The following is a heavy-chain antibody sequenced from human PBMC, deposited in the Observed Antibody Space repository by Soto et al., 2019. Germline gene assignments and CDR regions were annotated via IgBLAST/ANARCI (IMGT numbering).Heavy chain of an antibody. D-gene: IGHD4-17*01. CDR1: GFTFSSYA. CDR2: ISGSGGST. Sequence: EVQLLESGGGLVQPGGSLRLSCAASGFTFSSYAMSWVRQAPGKGLEWVSAISGSGGSTYYADSVKGRFTISRDNSKNTLYLQMNSLRAEDTAVYYCAKDGFDYGDYANWFDPWGQGTLVTVSS. V-gene: IGHV3-23*01. CDR3: AKDGFDYGDYANWFDP. J-gene: IGHJ5*02.